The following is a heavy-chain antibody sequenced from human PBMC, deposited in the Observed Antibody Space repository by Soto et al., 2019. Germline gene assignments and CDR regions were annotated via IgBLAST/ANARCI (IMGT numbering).Heavy chain of an antibody. CDR3: ARGPHPYFNDY. CDR1: GYTFTSYD. V-gene: IGHV1-8*01. CDR2: MNPNNNNT. J-gene: IGHJ4*02. Sequence: QVQLVRSGAEVKKPGASVKVSCKASGYTFTSYDINWVRQATGQGLEWMGWMNPNNNNTGYAQKFQGRVTMTRNTSISTAYMELSSLGSEDTVVYYCARGPHPYFNDYWGQGTLVTVSS. D-gene: IGHD2-8*01.